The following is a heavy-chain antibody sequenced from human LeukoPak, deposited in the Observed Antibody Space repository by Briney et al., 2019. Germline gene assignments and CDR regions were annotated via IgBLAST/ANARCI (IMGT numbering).Heavy chain of an antibody. Sequence: GGSLRLSCAASGFTFSSYGMHWVRQAPGKGLEWVAVISYDGSNKYYADSVEGRFTISRDNSENTLYLQMNSLRAEDTAVYYCAKDLRRYGRTYYYDSSGYYHMGGFDYWGQGTLVTVSS. D-gene: IGHD3-22*01. CDR1: GFTFSSYG. V-gene: IGHV3-30*18. J-gene: IGHJ4*02. CDR3: AKDLRRYGRTYYYDSSGYYHMGGFDY. CDR2: ISYDGSNK.